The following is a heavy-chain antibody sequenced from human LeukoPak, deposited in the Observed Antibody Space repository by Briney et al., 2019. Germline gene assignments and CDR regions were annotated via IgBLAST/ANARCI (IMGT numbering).Heavy chain of an antibody. V-gene: IGHV4-39*01. CDR3: ARQRSGWVFEN. Sequence: SETLSLTCTVSGGSISSTIYYWAWLRQPPGKGLEWIGSIYYSGNTYYTPSLKSRATMSVDTSKNQFSLRLTSVTAADTTVYYCARQRSGWVFENWGQGTLVTVSS. CDR2: IYYSGNT. J-gene: IGHJ4*02. D-gene: IGHD6-19*01. CDR1: GGSISSTIYY.